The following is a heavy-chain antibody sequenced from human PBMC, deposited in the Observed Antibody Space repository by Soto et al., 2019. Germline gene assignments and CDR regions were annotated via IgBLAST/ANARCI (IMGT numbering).Heavy chain of an antibody. Sequence: EAQLVESGGGLVQPGRSLRLTCVYSGFTVRDYAMHWIRQIPGKGLEWVSGIHWDSGRIGYADSVKGRFTISRDNAKNSLFLQMNSLRPEDTAFYHCIKDMSRGGLDYWGPGALVTVSS. D-gene: IGHD2-15*01. J-gene: IGHJ4*02. CDR1: GFTVRDYA. CDR2: IHWDSGRI. CDR3: IKDMSRGGLDY. V-gene: IGHV3-9*01.